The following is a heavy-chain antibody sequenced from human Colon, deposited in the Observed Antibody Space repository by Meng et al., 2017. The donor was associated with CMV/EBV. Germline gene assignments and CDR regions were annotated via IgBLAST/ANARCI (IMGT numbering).Heavy chain of an antibody. D-gene: IGHD3-3*01. CDR1: GYTWTGYL. CDR2: INPYSGDT. Sequence: VQLGQPGAEVTVPGASSKASCKASGYTWTGYLTHWGRQAPGQGLEWMGWINPYSGDTIYAQKFEVGVTMTRDASITTAYLELSSLKSDDTAVYYCGTFGGDFDYWGQGTLVTVSS. V-gene: IGHV1-2*02. CDR3: GTFGGDFDY. J-gene: IGHJ4*02.